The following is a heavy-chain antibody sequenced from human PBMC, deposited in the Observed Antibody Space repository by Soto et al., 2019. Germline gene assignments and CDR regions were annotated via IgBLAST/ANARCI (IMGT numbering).Heavy chain of an antibody. CDR2: ISSSSYI. J-gene: IGHJ6*02. Sequence: RLSCAASGFTFSSYSMNWVRQAPGKGLEWVSSISSSSYIYYADSVKGRFTISRDNAKNSLYLQMNSLRAEDTAVYYCARERGGYCSGGSCYHYGMDVWGQGTTVTVSS. V-gene: IGHV3-21*01. D-gene: IGHD2-15*01. CDR1: GFTFSSYS. CDR3: ARERGGYCSGGSCYHYGMDV.